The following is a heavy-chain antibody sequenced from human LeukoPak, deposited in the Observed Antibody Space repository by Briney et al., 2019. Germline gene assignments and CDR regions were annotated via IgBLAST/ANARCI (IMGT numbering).Heavy chain of an antibody. CDR3: AKDLIPIAAAGTGFDY. V-gene: IGHV3-30*02. CDR1: GFTFRNHA. CDR2: IRYDGSNK. D-gene: IGHD6-13*01. Sequence: GGSLRLSCAASGFTFRNHAMHWVRQGPGKGPEWLAFIRYDGSNKYYADSVKGRFTISRDNSKNTLYLQMNSLRAEDTAVYYCAKDLIPIAAAGTGFDYWGQGTLVTVSS. J-gene: IGHJ4*02.